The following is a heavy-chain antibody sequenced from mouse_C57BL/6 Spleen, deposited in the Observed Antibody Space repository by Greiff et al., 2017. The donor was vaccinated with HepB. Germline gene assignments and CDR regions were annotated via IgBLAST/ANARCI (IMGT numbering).Heavy chain of an antibody. V-gene: IGHV1-18*01. J-gene: IGHJ3*01. CDR3: ERGISDYDGYCGCAY. Sequence: VQLQQSGPELVKPGASVKIPCKASGYTFTDYNMDWVKQSHGKSLEWIGDINPNNGGTIYNQKFKGKATLTVDKSSSTAYVELRSLTSEDTAVYYCERGISDYDGYCGCAYGGRGTRVTVS. CDR1: GYTFTDYN. D-gene: IGHD2-3*01. CDR2: INPNNGGT.